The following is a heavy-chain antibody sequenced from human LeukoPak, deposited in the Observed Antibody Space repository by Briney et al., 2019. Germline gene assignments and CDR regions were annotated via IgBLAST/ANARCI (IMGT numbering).Heavy chain of an antibody. Sequence: GGSLRLSCAASGFTFSSFAMHWVRQAPGKGLEWVAVISYDGNNKYYADSVKGRFTISRDNAKNSLYLQMNSLRAEDTAVYYCARGPYGDYVFDYWGQGTLVTVSS. D-gene: IGHD4-17*01. CDR1: GFTFSSFA. CDR2: ISYDGNNK. J-gene: IGHJ4*02. CDR3: ARGPYGDYVFDY. V-gene: IGHV3-30-3*01.